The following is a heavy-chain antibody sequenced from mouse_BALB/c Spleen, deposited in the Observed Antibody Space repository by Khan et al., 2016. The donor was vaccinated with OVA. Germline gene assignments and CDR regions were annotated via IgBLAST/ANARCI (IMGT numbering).Heavy chain of an antibody. D-gene: IGHD1-1*01. CDR3: ARAFYYGAWFAY. Sequence: QVQLKESGPGLVAPSQTLSITCTVSGFSLTSYGVHWVRQPPGKGLEWLGVIWAGGSTNPNSALMSRLGIRKDNYKSQVFLKMNSLQTDDTAMYYCARAFYYGAWFAYWGQGTLVTVSA. J-gene: IGHJ3*01. CDR1: GFSLTSYG. CDR2: IWAGGST. V-gene: IGHV2-9*02.